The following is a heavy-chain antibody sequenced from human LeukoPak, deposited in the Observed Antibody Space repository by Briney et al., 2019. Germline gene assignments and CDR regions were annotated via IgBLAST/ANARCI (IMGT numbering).Heavy chain of an antibody. V-gene: IGHV4-39*01. J-gene: IGHJ4*02. CDR3: ASDNSSSSVY. Sequence: SETLSLTCAVSGGSISSSSYYWGWIRQPPGKGLEWIGSIYYSGSTYYNPSLKSRLTISVDTSKNQFSLKLSSVTAADTAVYYCASDNSSSSVYWGQGTLVTVSS. CDR1: GGSISSSSYY. D-gene: IGHD6-13*01. CDR2: IYYSGST.